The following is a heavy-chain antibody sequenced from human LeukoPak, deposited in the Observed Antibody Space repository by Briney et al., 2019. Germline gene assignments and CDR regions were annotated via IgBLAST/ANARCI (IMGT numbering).Heavy chain of an antibody. J-gene: IGHJ4*02. D-gene: IGHD5-24*01. CDR3: ATEMATINY. V-gene: IGHV3-21*01. CDR1: GFTFSSYS. Sequence: GGSLRRSCAAPGFTFSSYSMNWVRQAPGKGLEWVSSISSSSSYIYYADSVKGRFTISRDNAKNSLYLQMNSLRAEDTAVYYCATEMATINYWGQGTLVTVSS. CDR2: ISSSSSYI.